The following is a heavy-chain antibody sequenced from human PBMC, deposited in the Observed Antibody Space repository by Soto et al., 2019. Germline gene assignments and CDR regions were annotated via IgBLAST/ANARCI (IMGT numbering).Heavy chain of an antibody. Sequence: PGGSLRLSCAASGFHFSSYAMHWVLQAPGKGLEWVAVISYDGSNKYYADSVKGRFTISSANSKNALYLQMNSLRAEDTAVYYCARVLLGIVVVPAAMIYGMDVWGQGTTVTV. CDR3: ARVLLGIVVVPAAMIYGMDV. CDR1: GFHFSSYA. V-gene: IGHV3-30-3*01. CDR2: ISYDGSNK. J-gene: IGHJ6*02. D-gene: IGHD2-2*03.